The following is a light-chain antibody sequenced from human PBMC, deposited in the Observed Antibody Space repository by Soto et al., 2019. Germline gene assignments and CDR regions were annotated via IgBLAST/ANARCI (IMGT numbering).Light chain of an antibody. J-gene: IGLJ1*01. CDR1: SSDVGGYNY. Sequence: QSALTQPASVSGSPGQSSTISCTGTSSDVGGYNYVSWYQQHPGKAPKLMIYDVSNRPSGVSNRFSGSKSGNTASLTISGLQADDEADYYCSSYTSSSTPYVFGTGTKLTVL. CDR3: SSYTSSSTPYV. CDR2: DVS. V-gene: IGLV2-14*01.